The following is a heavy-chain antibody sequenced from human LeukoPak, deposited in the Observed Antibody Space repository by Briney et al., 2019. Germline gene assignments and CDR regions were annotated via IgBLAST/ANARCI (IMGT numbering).Heavy chain of an antibody. CDR3: ARDVIIMVRGVITYYYYGMDV. Sequence: GGSLRLSCAASGFTFNNYAIHWVRQAPGKGLEWVAGISSDGTNKYYADSVKGRFTISRDNSKNTLYLQMNSLRAEDTAVYYCARDVIIMVRGVITYYYYGMDVWGKGTTVTVSS. CDR1: GFTFNNYA. CDR2: ISSDGTNK. V-gene: IGHV3-30*03. D-gene: IGHD3-10*01. J-gene: IGHJ6*04.